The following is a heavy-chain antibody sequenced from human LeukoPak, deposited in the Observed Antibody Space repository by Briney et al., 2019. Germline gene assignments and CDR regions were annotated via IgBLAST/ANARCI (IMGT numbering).Heavy chain of an antibody. CDR3: AREIPRGYSYGSNTFDY. V-gene: IGHV3-74*01. Sequence: GGSLRLSCAASGFTFSSYWMHWVRQAPGKGLVWVSRINSDGSSTSYADSVKGRSTISRDNAKNTLYLQMNSLRAEDTAVYYCAREIPRGYSYGSNTFDYWGQGTLVTVSS. J-gene: IGHJ4*02. D-gene: IGHD5-18*01. CDR1: GFTFSSYW. CDR2: INSDGSST.